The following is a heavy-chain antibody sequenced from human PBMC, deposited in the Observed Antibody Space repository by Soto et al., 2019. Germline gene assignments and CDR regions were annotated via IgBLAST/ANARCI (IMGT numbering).Heavy chain of an antibody. D-gene: IGHD1-1*01. CDR2: INHSGST. J-gene: IGHJ4*02. Sequence: NPSETLSLTCAVYGGSFSGYYWTWIRQPPGTGLEWIGEINHSGSTNYNPSLKSRVTISVDTSKNQFSLKLTSVTAADTAVYYCASKPYNWNTWMVYWGPGILVTVSS. CDR3: ASKPYNWNTWMVY. CDR1: GGSFSGYY. V-gene: IGHV4-34*01.